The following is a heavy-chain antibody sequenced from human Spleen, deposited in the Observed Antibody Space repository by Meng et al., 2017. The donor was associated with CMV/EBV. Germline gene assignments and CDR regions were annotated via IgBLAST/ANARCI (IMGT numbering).Heavy chain of an antibody. CDR3: ARDLSNWNHNWFDP. D-gene: IGHD1-1*01. CDR2: INHSGST. CDR1: GGSFSGYY. J-gene: IGHJ5*02. V-gene: IGHV4-34*01. Sequence: GSLRLSCAVYGGSFSGYYWSWIRQPPGKGLEWIGEINHSGSTNYNPSLKSRVTISVDTSKNQFSLNLRSVTAADTAVYYCARDLSNWNHNWFDPWGQGTLVTVSS.